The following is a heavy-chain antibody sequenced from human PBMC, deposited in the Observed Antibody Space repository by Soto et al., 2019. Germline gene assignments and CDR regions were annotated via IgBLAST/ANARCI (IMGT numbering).Heavy chain of an antibody. CDR3: TRLEGLATSSYYFAY. V-gene: IGHV4-39*01. J-gene: IGHJ4*02. CDR2: IYYRGNP. D-gene: IGHD6-6*01. Sequence: QLQLQESGPGLVKPSETLSLTCSVSGDSINSDNYYWGWIRQPPGKGLEWIGSIYYRGNPYYNPSLRTRGTISLDKPTRQFSLKLSSVTAADSAVYFCTRLEGLATSSYYFAYWGQGTLVTVSS. CDR1: GDSINSDNYY.